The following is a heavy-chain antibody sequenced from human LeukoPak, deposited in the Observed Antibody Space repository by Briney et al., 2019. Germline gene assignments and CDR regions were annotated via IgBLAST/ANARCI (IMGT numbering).Heavy chain of an antibody. Sequence: PSETLSLTCDVYGGSFSGYYWSWIRQPAGKGLEWIGRIYTSGSTNYNPSLKSRVTMSVDTSKNQFSLKLSSVTAADTAVYYCARTPWNYYMDVWGKGTTVTVSS. D-gene: IGHD3-3*01. V-gene: IGHV4-59*10. J-gene: IGHJ6*03. CDR2: IYTSGST. CDR1: GGSFSGYY. CDR3: ARTPWNYYMDV.